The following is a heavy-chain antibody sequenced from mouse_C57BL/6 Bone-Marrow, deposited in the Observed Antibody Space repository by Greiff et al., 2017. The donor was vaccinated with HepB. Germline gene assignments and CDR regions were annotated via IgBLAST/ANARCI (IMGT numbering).Heavy chain of an antibody. CDR1: GFTFSSYA. Sequence: EVKVIESGEGLVKPGGSLKLSCAASGFTFSSYAMSWVRQTPEKRLEWVAYISSGGDYIYYADTVKGRFTISRDNARNTLYLQMSSLKSEDTAMYYCTRATVVALDYWGQGTTLTVSS. CDR2: ISSGGDYI. D-gene: IGHD1-1*01. CDR3: TRATVVALDY. J-gene: IGHJ2*01. V-gene: IGHV5-9-1*02.